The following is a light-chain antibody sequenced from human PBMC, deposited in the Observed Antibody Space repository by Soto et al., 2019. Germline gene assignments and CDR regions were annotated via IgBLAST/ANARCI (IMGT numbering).Light chain of an antibody. V-gene: IGKV3-20*01. CDR2: AAS. CDR1: QSVSNSY. J-gene: IGKJ2*01. Sequence: EIVLTQSPGTLSLSPGERATLSCRASQSVSNSYLAWYQQKPGQAPRLLIYAASSRATGIPDRFSGSGSGTDFTLTINRLEAEDFAVYSCQQYGSFPYTFGQGTKLEIK. CDR3: QQYGSFPYT.